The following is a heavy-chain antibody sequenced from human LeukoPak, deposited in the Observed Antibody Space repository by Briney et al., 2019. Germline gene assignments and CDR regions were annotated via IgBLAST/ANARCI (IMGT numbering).Heavy chain of an antibody. CDR2: INHSGST. V-gene: IGHV4-34*01. Sequence: PSETLSLTCAVYGGSFSGYYWSWIRQPPGKGLEWIGEINHSGSTNYNPSLKSRVTISVDTSKTQFSLKLSSVTAADTAVYYCARGHYGMDVWGQGTTVTVSS. CDR3: ARGHYGMDV. J-gene: IGHJ6*02. CDR1: GGSFSGYY.